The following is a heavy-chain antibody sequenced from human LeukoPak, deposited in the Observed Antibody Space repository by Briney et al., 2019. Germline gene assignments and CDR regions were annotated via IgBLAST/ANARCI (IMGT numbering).Heavy chain of an antibody. D-gene: IGHD5-18*01. CDR3: ARTRYSRRLDP. CDR1: GDSFSSGGYS. Sequence: SQTLSLTCAVSGDSFSSGGYSWSWIRQPPGKGLEWIGYIYHSGNTYYNPSLKSRVTISVDRSKTQFSLKMTSVTAADTAVYYCARTRYSRRLDPWGQGTLVTVSS. CDR2: IYHSGNT. J-gene: IGHJ5*02. V-gene: IGHV4-30-2*01.